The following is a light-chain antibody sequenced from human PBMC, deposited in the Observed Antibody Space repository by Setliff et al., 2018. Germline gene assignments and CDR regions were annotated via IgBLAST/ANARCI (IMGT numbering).Light chain of an antibody. Sequence: LAQPASVSGSPGQSITISCTGTSSDVGGYNYVSWYQQHAGKAPKLMIYEVTNRPPGVSDRFSGSKSGNTASLTISGLQAEDEADYYCSSYTTSTTRVFGGGTKVTVL. CDR2: EVT. J-gene: IGLJ2*01. V-gene: IGLV2-14*01. CDR3: SSYTTSTTRV. CDR1: SSDVGGYNY.